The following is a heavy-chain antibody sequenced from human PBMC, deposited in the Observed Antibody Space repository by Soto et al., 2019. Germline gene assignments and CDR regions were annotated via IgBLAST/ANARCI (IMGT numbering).Heavy chain of an antibody. D-gene: IGHD6-19*01. J-gene: IGHJ4*02. Sequence: GGSLRLSCAASGFTFSSYAMSWVRQAPGKGLEWVSSFSGSGGSTYYADSVKGRFTISRDNSKNTLYLQMNSLRAEDTAVYYCAREYSSAWVSFDYWGQGTLVTVSS. CDR2: FSGSGGST. CDR3: AREYSSAWVSFDY. V-gene: IGHV3-23*01. CDR1: GFTFSSYA.